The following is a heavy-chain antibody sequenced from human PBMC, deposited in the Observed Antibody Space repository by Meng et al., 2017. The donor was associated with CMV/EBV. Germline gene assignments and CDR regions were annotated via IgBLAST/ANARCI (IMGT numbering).Heavy chain of an antibody. CDR3: ARGPGDMDY. Sequence: KVSCKGSGYKFSDYWIAWVRQMPGKGLEWMGIIYPGDSDTRYSPSFQGQVTISADKSISTAYLQWSSLKASDTAMYYCARGPGDMDYWGQGTLVTASS. CDR2: IYPGDSDT. CDR1: GYKFSDYW. V-gene: IGHV5-51*01. J-gene: IGHJ4*02. D-gene: IGHD7-27*01.